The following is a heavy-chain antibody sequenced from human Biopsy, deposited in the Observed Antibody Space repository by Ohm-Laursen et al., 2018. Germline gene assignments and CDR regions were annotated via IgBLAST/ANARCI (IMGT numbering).Heavy chain of an antibody. D-gene: IGHD3-22*01. Sequence: TLSLTCTVSGVSISSYFWSWIRQPLGKGLEWIGYVSYSGNTKYNPSFKSRVIISADTSKNQFSLKLSSVTAADTAMYYCAAYYYDSSGYFYAFHYWGQGTLVTVSS. CDR2: VSYSGNT. CDR3: AAYYYDSSGYFYAFHY. J-gene: IGHJ4*02. CDR1: GVSISSYF. V-gene: IGHV4-59*08.